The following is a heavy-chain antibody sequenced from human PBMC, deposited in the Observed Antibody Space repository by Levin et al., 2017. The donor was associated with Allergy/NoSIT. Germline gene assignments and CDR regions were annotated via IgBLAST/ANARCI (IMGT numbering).Heavy chain of an antibody. J-gene: IGHJ3*02. V-gene: IGHV1-69*04. CDR2: IIPILGIA. CDR1: GGTFSSYA. CDR3: ARVASSWYHDAFDI. D-gene: IGHD6-13*01. Sequence: KISCKASGGTFSSYAISWVRQAPGQGLEWMGRIIPILGIANYAQKFQGRVTITADKSTSTAYMELSSLRSEDTAVYYCARVASSWYHDAFDIWGQGTMVTVSS.